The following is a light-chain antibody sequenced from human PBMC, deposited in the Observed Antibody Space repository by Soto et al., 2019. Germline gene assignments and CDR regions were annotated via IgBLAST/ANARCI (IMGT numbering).Light chain of an antibody. CDR1: SSDVGDYKY. J-gene: IGLJ2*01. CDR2: EVT. Sequence: QSALTQPASASGSAGQSVTISCTGTSSDVGDYKYVSWYQQHPGKAPKLMVYEVTKRPSGVPDRFSGSKSGNAASLTVSGLQAEDEADYFCSSYADTNVVFGGGTKVTVL. V-gene: IGLV2-8*01. CDR3: SSYADTNVV.